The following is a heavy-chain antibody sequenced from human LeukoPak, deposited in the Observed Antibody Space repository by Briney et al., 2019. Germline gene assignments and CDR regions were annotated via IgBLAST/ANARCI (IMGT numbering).Heavy chain of an antibody. CDR3: ARDTGYKVAFDI. V-gene: IGHV3-7*01. CDR1: GFTFSTYW. CDR2: IKEDGSDK. D-gene: IGHD5-12*01. J-gene: IGHJ3*02. Sequence: GGSLRLSCAASGFTFSTYWMSWVRQAPRKGLEWVANIKEDGSDKYYVDSVKGRFTISRDNAKNSLYLQMNSLRAEDTALYYCARDTGYKVAFDIWGQGTMVTVSS.